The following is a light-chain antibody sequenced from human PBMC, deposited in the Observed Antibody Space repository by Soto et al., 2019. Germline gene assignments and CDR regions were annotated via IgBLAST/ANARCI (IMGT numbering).Light chain of an antibody. Sequence: EIVMTQSPATLSVSPGERATLSCRASQSVSSDLAWYQQKPGQTPRLLILGASARATGVPARFSGSGSGTEFALTISSLQPEDFAVYYCQQYNNWPLTFGGGTKVEI. V-gene: IGKV3-15*01. CDR2: GAS. J-gene: IGKJ4*01. CDR3: QQYNNWPLT. CDR1: QSVSSD.